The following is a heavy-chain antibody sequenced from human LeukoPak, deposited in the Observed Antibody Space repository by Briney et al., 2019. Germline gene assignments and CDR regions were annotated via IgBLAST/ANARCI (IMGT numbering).Heavy chain of an antibody. J-gene: IGHJ4*02. V-gene: IGHV3-66*01. D-gene: IGHD3-22*01. CDR2: IYSGGST. Sequence: GGSLRLSCAASGFTFDDYGMSWVRQAPGKGLEWVSVIYSGGSTYYADSVKGRFTISRDNSKNTLYLQMNSLRAEDTAVYYCAKDQDGLEYYYDSSGYIYWGQGTLVTVSS. CDR3: AKDQDGLEYYYDSSGYIY. CDR1: GFTFDDYG.